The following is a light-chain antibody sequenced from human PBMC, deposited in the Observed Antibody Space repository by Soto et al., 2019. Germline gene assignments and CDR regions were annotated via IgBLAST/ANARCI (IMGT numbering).Light chain of an antibody. CDR2: GAS. CDR3: HLYDTSPPVT. CDR1: QSVSSSY. V-gene: IGKV3-20*01. Sequence: ENVLTQSPGTPSLSPGERATLSCRASQSVSSSYLAWYQQKPGQAPRLLIYGASSRATGIPDRFSGSGSGTDFTLTISRLEPEDFAMYYCHLYDTSPPVTFGQGTRLEI. J-gene: IGKJ5*01.